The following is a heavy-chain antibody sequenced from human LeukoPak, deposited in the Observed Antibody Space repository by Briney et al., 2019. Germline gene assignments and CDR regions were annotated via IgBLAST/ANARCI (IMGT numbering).Heavy chain of an antibody. J-gene: IGHJ4*02. Sequence: GGSLRLSCAASGFTFSSYAMSWVRQAPGKGLEWVSAISGSGGSTYYADSVKGRFTISRDNSKNTLYLQMNSPRAEDTAVYYCAYINDFWSGYRYYFDYWGQGTLVTVSS. V-gene: IGHV3-23*01. CDR1: GFTFSSYA. D-gene: IGHD3-3*01. CDR2: ISGSGGST. CDR3: AYINDFWSGYRYYFDY.